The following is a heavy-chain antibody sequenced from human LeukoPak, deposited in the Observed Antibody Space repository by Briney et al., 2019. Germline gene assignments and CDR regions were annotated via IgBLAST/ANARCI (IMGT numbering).Heavy chain of an antibody. CDR1: GFTFSGSD. V-gene: IGHV3-30*18. Sequence: PAGSLRLSCAASGFTFSGSDMHWVRQAPGKGLEWLATISYDGGKKNYAAAVQGRFTVSRDNPVNTLNLQMNSLRVEDTALYYCAKDGQAVGEYYFDYWGQGTLVTVSS. D-gene: IGHD6-19*01. J-gene: IGHJ4*02. CDR2: ISYDGGKK. CDR3: AKDGQAVGEYYFDY.